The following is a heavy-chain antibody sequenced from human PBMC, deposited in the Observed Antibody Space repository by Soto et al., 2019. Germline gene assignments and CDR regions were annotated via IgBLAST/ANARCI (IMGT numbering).Heavy chain of an antibody. CDR2: IYWDDDK. V-gene: IGHV2-5*02. CDR1: GFSLSTSGVG. Sequence: QITLKESGPTLVKPTQTLTLTCTFSGFSLSTSGVGVGWIRQPPGKALEWLALIYWDDDKRYSPSLKSRLTITKDTAKNQVVLTTTNMDPVDTATYYCAQSYYDILTGYFRYWGQGTLVTVSS. CDR3: AQSYYDILTGYFRY. D-gene: IGHD3-9*01. J-gene: IGHJ4*02.